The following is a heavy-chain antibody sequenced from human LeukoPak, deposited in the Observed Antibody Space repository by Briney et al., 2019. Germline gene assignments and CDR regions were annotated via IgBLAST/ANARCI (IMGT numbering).Heavy chain of an antibody. V-gene: IGHV3-30*04. CDR3: ARGTDIGSMVRGVSPGFDY. Sequence: PGGSLRLSCAASGFTFSSYAMHWVRQAPGKGLEWVAVISYDGSNKYYADSVKGRFTISRDNSKNTLYLQMNSLRAEDTAVYYCARGTDIGSMVRGVSPGFDYWGQGTLVTVSS. D-gene: IGHD3-10*01. CDR2: ISYDGSNK. CDR1: GFTFSSYA. J-gene: IGHJ4*02.